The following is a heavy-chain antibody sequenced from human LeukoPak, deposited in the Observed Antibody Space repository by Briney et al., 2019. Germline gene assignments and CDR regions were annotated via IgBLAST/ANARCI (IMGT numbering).Heavy chain of an antibody. J-gene: IGHJ3*02. CDR1: GFTFSSYG. V-gene: IGHV3-30*02. D-gene: IGHD1-26*01. Sequence: GSLRLSCAASGFTFSSYGMHWVRQAPGKGLEWVAFIRYDGSNKYYADSVKGRFTISRDNSKNTLYLQMNSLRAEDTAVYYCANLVGAKHDAFDIWGQGTMVTVSS. CDR3: ANLVGAKHDAFDI. CDR2: IRYDGSNK.